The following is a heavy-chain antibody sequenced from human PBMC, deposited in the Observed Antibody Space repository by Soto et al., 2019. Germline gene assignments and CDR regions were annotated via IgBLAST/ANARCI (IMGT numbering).Heavy chain of an antibody. Sequence: GASVKVSCKASGYTFMHWVRQAPGQRLEWMGWINGGHGNTKYSQKFQGRVTITRDTSASTVYMEVSSLRSEDTAVYYCASGAAVYAFEIWGQGTMVTVSS. D-gene: IGHD6-25*01. CDR3: ASGAAVYAFEI. J-gene: IGHJ3*02. CDR2: INGGHGNT. CDR1: GYTF. V-gene: IGHV1-3*01.